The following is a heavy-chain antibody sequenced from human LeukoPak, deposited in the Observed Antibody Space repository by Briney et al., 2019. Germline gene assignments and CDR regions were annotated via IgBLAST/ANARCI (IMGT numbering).Heavy chain of an antibody. D-gene: IGHD1-26*01. CDR3: ARALRGYSGSLAYFDY. J-gene: IGHJ4*02. CDR2: IYTSGST. CDR1: GGSISSYY. V-gene: IGHV4-4*07. Sequence: SEALSLTCTVSGGSISSYYWSWIRQPAGKGLEWIGRIYTSGSTNYNPSLKSRVTMSVDTSKNQFSLKLSSVTAADTAVYYCARALRGYSGSLAYFDYWGQGTLVTVSS.